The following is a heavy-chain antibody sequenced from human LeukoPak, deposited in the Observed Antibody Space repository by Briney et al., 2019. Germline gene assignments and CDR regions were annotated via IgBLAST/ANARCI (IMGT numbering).Heavy chain of an antibody. V-gene: IGHV3-74*01. CDR3: ARRRDAFDI. CDR1: GFTFSNYW. Sequence: GGSLRLSCAASGFTFSNYWMHWVRQAPGKGLVWVSRINTDGSSTSYVDSVKGRCTISRDNAKNSLYLQMNSLRAEDTAVYYCARRRDAFDIWGQGTMVTVSS. CDR2: INTDGSST. J-gene: IGHJ3*02.